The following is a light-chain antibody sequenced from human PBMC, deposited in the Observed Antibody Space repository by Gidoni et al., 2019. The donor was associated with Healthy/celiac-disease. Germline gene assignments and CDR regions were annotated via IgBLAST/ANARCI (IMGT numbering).Light chain of an antibody. CDR2: AAS. V-gene: IGKV1-27*01. CDR3: QKYNSAPRT. Sequence: DIQMTPSPSSLSASVGDRVTITCRASQGMSNYLAWYQQKPGKVPKLLIYAASTLQSGVPSRFSGSGSGTDFTLTISSLQPEDVSTYYCQKYNSAPRTFXQXTKVEIK. J-gene: IGKJ1*01. CDR1: QGMSNY.